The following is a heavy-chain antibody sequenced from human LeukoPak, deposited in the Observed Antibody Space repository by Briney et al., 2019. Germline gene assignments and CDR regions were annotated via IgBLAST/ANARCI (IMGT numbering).Heavy chain of an antibody. J-gene: IGHJ4*02. CDR3: ARDTTIFGVVTTSFDY. D-gene: IGHD3-3*01. CDR1: GFTFSSYW. V-gene: IGHV3-7*01. CDR2: IKQDGSEK. Sequence: GGSLTLSCAASGFTFSSYWMGWVRQAPGKGLEWVANIKQDGSEKYYVDSVKGRFTISRDNAKNSLYLQMNSLRAEDTAVYYCARDTTIFGVVTTSFDYWGQGTLVTVSS.